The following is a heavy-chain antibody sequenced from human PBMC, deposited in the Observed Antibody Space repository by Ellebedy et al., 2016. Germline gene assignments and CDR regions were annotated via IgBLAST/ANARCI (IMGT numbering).Heavy chain of an antibody. V-gene: IGHV4-30-2*01. D-gene: IGHD7-27*01. J-gene: IGHJ4*02. CDR3: AREGWGSDY. Sequence: SETLSLTXAVSGGSISSGGYSWSWIRQPPGKGLEWIGYIYHSGSTYYNPSLKSRVTISVDRSKNQFSLKLSSVTAADTAVYYCAREGWGSDYWGQGTLVTVSS. CDR2: IYHSGST. CDR1: GGSISSGGYS.